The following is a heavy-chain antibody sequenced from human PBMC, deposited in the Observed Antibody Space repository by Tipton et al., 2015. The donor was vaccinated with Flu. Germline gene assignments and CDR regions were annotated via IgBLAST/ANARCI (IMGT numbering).Heavy chain of an antibody. CDR1: GGSISSGGYY. D-gene: IGHD6-6*01. CDR3: AREASSSPFKNCFDP. V-gene: IGHV4-31*03. CDR2: IYYSGST. Sequence: TLSLTCTVSGGSISSGGYYWSWIRQHPGKGLEWIGYIYYSGSTYYNPSLKSRVTISVDTSKNQFSLKLSSVTAADTAVYYCAREASSSPFKNCFDPWGQGTLVTVSS. J-gene: IGHJ5*02.